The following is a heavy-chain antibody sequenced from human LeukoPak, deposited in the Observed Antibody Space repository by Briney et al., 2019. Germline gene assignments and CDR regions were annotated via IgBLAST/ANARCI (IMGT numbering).Heavy chain of an antibody. D-gene: IGHD6-25*01. Sequence: PGGSLRLSCIASGFTLSSYEMSWIRQAPGKGLEWVSSVDYSGGDTHYADSVMGRFTISRDNGKNTVFLQMNSLRVDDTAVYYCARDFQGLSYWGQGALVTVSS. V-gene: IGHV3-23*01. CDR3: ARDFQGLSY. J-gene: IGHJ4*02. CDR2: VDYSGGDT. CDR1: GFTLSSYE.